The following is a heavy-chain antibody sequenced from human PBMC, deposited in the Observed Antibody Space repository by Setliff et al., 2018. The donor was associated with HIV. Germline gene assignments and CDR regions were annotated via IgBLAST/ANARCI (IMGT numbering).Heavy chain of an antibody. Sequence: GPSVKVSCKASGYTFIAYYIHWVRQAPGHGLEWVGRINPKSGVTSYAQNFRARVTMTRDTSSTTAYMELSTLRSDDTALYYCARDLIRITPHGDLPFWGQGTLVTVSS. D-gene: IGHD2-15*01. CDR2: INPKSGVT. J-gene: IGHJ4*02. CDR3: ARDLIRITPHGDLPF. V-gene: IGHV1-2*06. CDR1: GYTFIAYY.